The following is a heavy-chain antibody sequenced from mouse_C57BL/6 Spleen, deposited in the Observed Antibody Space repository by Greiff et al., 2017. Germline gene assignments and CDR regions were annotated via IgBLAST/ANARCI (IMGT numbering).Heavy chain of an antibody. Sequence: VQLQQSGAELVKPGASVKLSCKASGYTFTEYTIHWVKQRSGQGLEWIGWFYPGSGSIKYNEKFKDKATLTADKSSSTVDMELSRLTSEDSAVYYCARHEDPYSNYGYAMDYWGQGTSVTVSS. CDR3: ARHEDPYSNYGYAMDY. CDR1: GYTFTEYT. J-gene: IGHJ4*01. D-gene: IGHD2-5*01. V-gene: IGHV1-62-2*01. CDR2: FYPGSGSI.